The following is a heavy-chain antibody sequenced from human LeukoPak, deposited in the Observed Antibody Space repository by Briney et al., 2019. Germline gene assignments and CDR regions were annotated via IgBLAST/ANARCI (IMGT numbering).Heavy chain of an antibody. CDR1: GGSISSYY. CDR3: ARDLQIYSGSYPNWFDP. V-gene: IGHV4-4*07. CDR2: IYTSGST. Sequence: SETLSLTCTVSGGSISSYYWSWIRQPAGKGLEWIGRIYTSGSTNYNPSLKSRVTMSVDTSKNQFSLKLSSVTAADTAVYYCARDLQIYSGSYPNWFDPWGQGTLVTVSS. D-gene: IGHD1-26*01. J-gene: IGHJ5*02.